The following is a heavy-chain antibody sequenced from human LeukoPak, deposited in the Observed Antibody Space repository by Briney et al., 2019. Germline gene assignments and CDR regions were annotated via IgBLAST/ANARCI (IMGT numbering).Heavy chain of an antibody. CDR2: IGGSGTRT. Sequence: GGSLRLSCAASGFTFSSYAMSWVRQAPGKGLEWVSGIGGSGTRTYYADSVKGRFTISRDNSKNTLYLQMDSLRDEDTAVYYCAKDSHWILFDDWGQGTLVTVSS. J-gene: IGHJ4*02. CDR3: AKDSHWILFDD. V-gene: IGHV3-23*01. D-gene: IGHD2-2*03. CDR1: GFTFSSYA.